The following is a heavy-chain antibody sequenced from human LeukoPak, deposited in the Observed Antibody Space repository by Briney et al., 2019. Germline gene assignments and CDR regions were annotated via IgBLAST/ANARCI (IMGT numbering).Heavy chain of an antibody. CDR1: GFTFSSYA. Sequence: GGSLRLSCAASGFTFSSYAMHWVRQAPGKGLEWMGGFDPEDGETIYAQKFQGRVTMTEDTSTDTAYMELSSLRSEDTAVYYCATDYYSVGATTPTFDYWGQGTLVTVPS. D-gene: IGHD1-26*01. V-gene: IGHV1-24*01. J-gene: IGHJ4*02. CDR3: ATDYYSVGATTPTFDY. CDR2: FDPEDGET.